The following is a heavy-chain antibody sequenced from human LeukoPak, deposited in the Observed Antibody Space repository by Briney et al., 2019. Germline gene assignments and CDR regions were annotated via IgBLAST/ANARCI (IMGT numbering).Heavy chain of an antibody. V-gene: IGHV4-39*01. CDR3: AKHAPADPPIAAAAPFDY. Sequence: SETLSLTCTVSGGSISSSSYYWGWIRQPPGKGLEWIGSIYYSGSTYYNPSLKSRVTISVDTSKNQFSLKLSSVPAADPAVYSCAKHAPADPPIAAAAPFDYWGQETLVTVSS. CDR1: GGSISSSSYY. CDR2: IYYSGST. D-gene: IGHD6-13*01. J-gene: IGHJ4*02.